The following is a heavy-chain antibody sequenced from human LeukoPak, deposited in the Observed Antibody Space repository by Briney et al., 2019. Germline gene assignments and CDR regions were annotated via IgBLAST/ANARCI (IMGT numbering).Heavy chain of an antibody. D-gene: IGHD1-26*01. V-gene: IGHV3-21*01. CDR2: ISSSSSYI. CDR1: GFTFDDYA. CDR3: ATSYSGSYPDY. J-gene: IGHJ4*02. Sequence: KPGGSLRLSCAASGFTFDDYAMHWVRQAPGKGLGWVSSISSSSSYIYYADSVKGRFTISRDNAKNSLYLQMNSLRAEDTAVYYCATSYSGSYPDYWGQGTLVTVSS.